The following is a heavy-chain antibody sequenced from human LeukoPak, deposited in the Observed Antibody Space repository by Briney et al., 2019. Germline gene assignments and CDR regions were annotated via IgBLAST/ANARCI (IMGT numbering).Heavy chain of an antibody. CDR3: ARGNPYDSSGYYPWGLYAFDI. CDR1: GYTFTGYY. V-gene: IGHV1-2*04. D-gene: IGHD3-22*01. Sequence: GASVKVSCKASGYTFTGYYMHWVRQAPGQGLEWMGWINPNSGGTNYAQKFQGWVTMTRDTSISTAYMELSRLRSDDTAVYYCARGNPYDSSGYYPWGLYAFDIWGQGTMVTVSS. CDR2: INPNSGGT. J-gene: IGHJ3*02.